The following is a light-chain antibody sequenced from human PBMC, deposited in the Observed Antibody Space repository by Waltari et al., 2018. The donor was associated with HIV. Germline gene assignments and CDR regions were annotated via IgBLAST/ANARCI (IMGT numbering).Light chain of an antibody. Sequence: SYVLPQPPSVSVAPGKTARITCGGNNIGSKRVHWYQQKPGQAPVLVIYYDSDRPSGIPARFSGSNSGNTATLTITRVEAGDEADYYCQVWDSSSDHYVFGAGTKVTVL. CDR2: YDS. V-gene: IGLV3-21*04. CDR1: NIGSKR. J-gene: IGLJ1*01. CDR3: QVWDSSSDHYV.